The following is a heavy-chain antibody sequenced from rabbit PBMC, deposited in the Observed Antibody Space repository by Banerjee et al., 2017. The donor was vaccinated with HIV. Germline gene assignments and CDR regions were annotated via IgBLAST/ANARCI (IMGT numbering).Heavy chain of an antibody. J-gene: IGHJ4*01. CDR2: IYTSTNST. D-gene: IGHD6-1*01. CDR1: GIDFTSYYY. V-gene: IGHV1S43*01. Sequence: QEQLVESGGGLVKPGGTLTLTCKASGIDFTSYYYMCWVRQAPGKGLELIACIYTSTNSTWYANWVNGRFTISSSTSLSSVDLKMTSLTAADTATYFCARAPYAYYTGDAYASFNLWGPGTLVTVS. CDR3: ARAPYAYYTGDAYASFNL.